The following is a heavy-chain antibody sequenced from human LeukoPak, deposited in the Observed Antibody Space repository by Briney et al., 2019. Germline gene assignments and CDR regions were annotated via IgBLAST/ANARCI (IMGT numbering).Heavy chain of an antibody. J-gene: IGHJ6*02. CDR2: IYRGGST. CDR3: AREGPSTTVVTPYYGYYGLDV. Sequence: GGSLRLSCAASGFTVSSNYMSWVRQAPGEGLEWVSVIYRGGSTYYPDSVKGRFTISRDNSKNTLYLQMNSLRPEDTAVYYCAREGPSTTVVTPYYGYYGLDVWGQGTTVTVSS. CDR1: GFTVSSNY. D-gene: IGHD4-23*01. V-gene: IGHV3-66*01.